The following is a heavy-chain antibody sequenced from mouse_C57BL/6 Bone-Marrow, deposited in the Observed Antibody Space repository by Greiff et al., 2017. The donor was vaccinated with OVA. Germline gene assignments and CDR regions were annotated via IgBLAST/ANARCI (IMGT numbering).Heavy chain of an antibody. V-gene: IGHV1-80*01. CDR2: IYPGDGDT. Sequence: QVQLQQSGAELVKPGASVKISCKASGYAFSSYWMNWVKQRPGKGLEWIGQIYPGDGDTNYNGKFKGKATLTADKSSSTAYMQLSSLTSEDSAVYFCARWAAQATFWFAYWGQGTLVTVSA. J-gene: IGHJ3*01. CDR3: ARWAAQATFWFAY. CDR1: GYAFSSYW. D-gene: IGHD3-2*02.